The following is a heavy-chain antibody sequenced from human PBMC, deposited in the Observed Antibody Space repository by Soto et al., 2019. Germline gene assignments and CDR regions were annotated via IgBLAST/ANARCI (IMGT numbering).Heavy chain of an antibody. Sequence: QVQLQESGPGLVKPSQTLSLTCSVSGDSISSSGSYSGLIRQPPGKGLEWIGYINSIGRTYYKPSWNSWVSIPIYTSKHLFSLTLISVTVAVTAVSFCARFSTLGKVYGVDIGGQGTTVTFSS. V-gene: IGHV4-30-4*01. D-gene: IGHD2-2*01. CDR2: INSIGRT. J-gene: IGHJ6*02. CDR3: ARFSTLGKVYGVDI. CDR1: GDSISSSGSY.